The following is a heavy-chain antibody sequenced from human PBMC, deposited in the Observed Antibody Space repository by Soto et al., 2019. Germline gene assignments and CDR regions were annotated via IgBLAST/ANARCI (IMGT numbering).Heavy chain of an antibody. CDR1: GFTFSSYS. CDR2: ISSSSTYI. D-gene: IGHD3-16*01. J-gene: IGHJ6*02. Sequence: EVQLVESGGGLVKPGGSLRLSCAASGFTFSSYSINWVRQAPGKGLEWVSSISSSSTYIYYADSVKGRFTISRDNAKNLVYLQMNSLRAEDTAVYYCARVWGYGMDVWGQGTKVTVSS. V-gene: IGHV3-21*01. CDR3: ARVWGYGMDV.